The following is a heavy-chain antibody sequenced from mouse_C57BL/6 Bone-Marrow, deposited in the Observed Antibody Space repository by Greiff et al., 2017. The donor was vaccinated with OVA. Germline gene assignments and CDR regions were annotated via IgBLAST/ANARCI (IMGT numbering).Heavy chain of an antibody. D-gene: IGHD1-1*01. CDR1: GYTFTSYW. J-gene: IGHJ2*01. CDR2: INPSSGYT. V-gene: IGHV1-7*01. Sequence: QVQLQQSGAELAKPGASVKLSCKASGYTFTSYWMHWVKQRPGQGLEWIGYINPSSGYTKYNQKFKDKATLTADKSSSTAYMQLSSLTYEDSAVYYCASYYGSSYYYFDYWGQGTTLTVSS. CDR3: ASYYGSSYYYFDY.